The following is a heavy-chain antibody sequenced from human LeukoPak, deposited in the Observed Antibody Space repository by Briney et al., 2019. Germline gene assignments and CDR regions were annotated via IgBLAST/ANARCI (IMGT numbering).Heavy chain of an antibody. D-gene: IGHD5-12*01. CDR2: IYYSGST. Sequence: SETLSLTCTVSGGSISSYYWSWVRQPPGKGLEWIGYIYYSGSTNYNPSLKSRVTISVDTSKNQFSLKLSSVTAADTAVYYCARIGGYDLSDYWGQGTLVTVSS. J-gene: IGHJ4*02. CDR3: ARIGGYDLSDY. CDR1: GGSISSYY. V-gene: IGHV4-59*01.